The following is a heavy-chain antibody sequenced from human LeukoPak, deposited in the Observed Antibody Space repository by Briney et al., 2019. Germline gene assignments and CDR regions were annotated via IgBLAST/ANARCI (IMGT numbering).Heavy chain of an antibody. V-gene: IGHV3-48*03. D-gene: IGHD5-18*01. Sequence: GGSLRLSCAASGFTFSNYEMNWVRLAPGKGLEWVAYIVGGADNKQYSDSVRGRFTISRDNAKNSLYLQMNSLRAEDTAVYYCARVTPEYSYGPGWAFDIWGQGTMVTVSS. CDR3: ARVTPEYSYGPGWAFDI. CDR2: IVGGADNK. CDR1: GFTFSNYE. J-gene: IGHJ3*02.